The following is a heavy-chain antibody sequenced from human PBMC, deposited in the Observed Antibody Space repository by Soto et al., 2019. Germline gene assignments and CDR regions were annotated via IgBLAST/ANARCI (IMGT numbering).Heavy chain of an antibody. D-gene: IGHD3-9*01. CDR1: GFTFSSYA. J-gene: IGHJ6*02. CDR3: VRSAYQYYDILTGYYITTTIGGTDV. V-gene: IGHV3-30-3*01. CDR2: ISYDGSNK. Sequence: PGGSLRLSCAASGFTFSSYAMHWVRQAPGKGLEWVAVISYDGSNKYYADSVKGRFTISRDNSKNTLYLQMNSLRAEDTAVYYCVRSAYQYYDILTGYYITTTIGGTDVWGQGTTVTVSS.